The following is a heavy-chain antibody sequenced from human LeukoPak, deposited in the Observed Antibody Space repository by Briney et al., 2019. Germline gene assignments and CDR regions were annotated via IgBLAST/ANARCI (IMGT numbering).Heavy chain of an antibody. D-gene: IGHD1-1*01. Sequence: PGGSLRLSCAASGFTFSSYAMGWVRQAPGKGLEWVSAVSSSADTYYADSVRGRFTISRDDSKNTLYLQMNSLKTEDTAVYYCTTDWRTGNYYYGMDVWGQGTTVTVSS. CDR1: GFTFSSYA. CDR3: TTDWRTGNYYYGMDV. J-gene: IGHJ6*02. CDR2: VSSSADT. V-gene: IGHV3-23*01.